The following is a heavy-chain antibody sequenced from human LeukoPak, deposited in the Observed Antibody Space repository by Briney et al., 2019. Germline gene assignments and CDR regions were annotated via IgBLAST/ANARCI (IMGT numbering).Heavy chain of an antibody. CDR2: ISTSSSYI. CDR3: AKSRNFYYYFMEV. CDR1: GFTFSSYE. V-gene: IGHV3-21*04. J-gene: IGHJ6*03. Sequence: GGSLRLSCAASGFTFSSYEMNWVRQAPGKGLEWVSSISTSSSYIYYADSVKGRFTISRDNSKNTLYLQMNTLRVEDTALYYCAKSRNFYYYFMEVSGRGTKVTISS.